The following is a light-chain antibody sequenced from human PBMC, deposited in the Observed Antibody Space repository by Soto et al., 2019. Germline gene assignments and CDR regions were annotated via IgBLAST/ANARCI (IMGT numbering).Light chain of an antibody. CDR3: QQYNNWPPDFT. CDR2: GAS. Sequence: EIVMTQSPATLSVSPGERATLSCRASQSVSSKIAWFQQKPGQSPRLLIYGASTRATAISDRFSGSGSETEFTFTTSSLQSEDFAFYYCQQYNNWPPDFTFGPGTKVDIK. CDR1: QSVSSK. V-gene: IGKV3-15*01. J-gene: IGKJ3*01.